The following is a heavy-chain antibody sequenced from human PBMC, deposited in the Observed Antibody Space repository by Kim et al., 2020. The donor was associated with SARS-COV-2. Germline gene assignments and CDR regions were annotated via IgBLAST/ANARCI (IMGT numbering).Heavy chain of an antibody. V-gene: IGHV3-7*03. CDR1: GFSFSSYW. Sequence: GGSLRLSCEASGFSFSSYWMSWVRQVQEKGLQWVANINQDGTTIYFGDSLSADSMRGRFTISRDNAKNSLYLQMNSLRAEDTAVYYCAREVFSNDMDVWGQGTTVTVSS. CDR2: INQDGTTI. J-gene: IGHJ6*02. CDR3: AREVFSNDMDV.